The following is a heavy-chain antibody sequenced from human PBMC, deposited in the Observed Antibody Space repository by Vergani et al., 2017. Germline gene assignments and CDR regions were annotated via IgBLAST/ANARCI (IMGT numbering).Heavy chain of an antibody. Sequence: QLQLQESGPRLVKPSETLSLTCSLSGMSISNNNYYWGWIRQPPGKGLEWIGSIYDSRNNNYSPSLKSRVSISVDTSKNQFSLNMTSVTAADTAVYYCARHLRQLARNDVFDIWGHGTLVTVSS. CDR3: ARHLRQLARNDVFDI. J-gene: IGHJ3*02. V-gene: IGHV4-39*01. D-gene: IGHD6-6*01. CDR2: IYDSRNN. CDR1: GMSISNNNYY.